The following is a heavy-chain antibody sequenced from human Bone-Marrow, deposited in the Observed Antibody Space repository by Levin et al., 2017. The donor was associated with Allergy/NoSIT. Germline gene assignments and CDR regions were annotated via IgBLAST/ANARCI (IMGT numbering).Heavy chain of an antibody. J-gene: IGHJ4*02. CDR3: AIGSGSYAPVAFDY. D-gene: IGHD1-26*01. CDR1: GFTFSNYA. CDR2: ISYDGSKK. V-gene: IGHV3-30-3*01. Sequence: SCAASGFTFSNYAMHWVRQAPGKGLEWVAVISYDGSKKYYADSVKGRFTISRDNSKNTLFLQMNSLRAADTALYYCAIGSGSYAPVAFDYWGQGTLVTFST.